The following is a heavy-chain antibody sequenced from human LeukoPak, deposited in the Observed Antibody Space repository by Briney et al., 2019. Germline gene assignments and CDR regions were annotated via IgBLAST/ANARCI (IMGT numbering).Heavy chain of an antibody. J-gene: IGHJ5*02. CDR3: ARDLTHDILTGYSVNWFDP. Sequence: GRSLRLSCASSGYTFSSYAMHWVRQAPRKGLEWGADISYDGSKKYYADSVKSPFTISRDNSKNTLYLQMNSLRAEDTAVYYCARDLTHDILTGYSVNWFDPWGQGSLVIVSS. D-gene: IGHD3-9*01. V-gene: IGHV3-30*04. CDR1: GYTFSSYA. CDR2: ISYDGSKK.